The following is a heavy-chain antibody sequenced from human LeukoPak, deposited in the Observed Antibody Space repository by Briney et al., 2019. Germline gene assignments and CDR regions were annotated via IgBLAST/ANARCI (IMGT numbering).Heavy chain of an antibody. D-gene: IGHD5-24*01. CDR3: ATMARSYDAFDI. J-gene: IGHJ3*02. CDR1: GFTFSSYG. CDR2: ISYDGSNK. Sequence: GSLRLSCAASGFTFSSYGMHWVRQAPGKGLEWVAVISYDGSNKYYADSVKGRFTISRDNSKNTLYLQINSLRAEDTAVYYCATMARSYDAFDIWGQGTMVTVSS. V-gene: IGHV3-30*03.